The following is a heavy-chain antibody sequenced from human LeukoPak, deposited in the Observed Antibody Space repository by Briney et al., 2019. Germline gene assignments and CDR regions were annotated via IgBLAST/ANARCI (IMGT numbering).Heavy chain of an antibody. CDR3: ARQGYSSGLYYFDY. J-gene: IGHJ4*02. CDR2: IYYGGSF. V-gene: IGHV4-39*01. CDR1: GGSISSSTYY. D-gene: IGHD6-19*01. Sequence: SETLSLTCTVSGGSISSSTYYWGWIRQPPGKGLEWIGTIYYGGSFYYNPSLQSRVTISVDTSKNQFSLKLSSVTAADTAVYYCARQGYSSGLYYFDYWGQGTLVTVSP.